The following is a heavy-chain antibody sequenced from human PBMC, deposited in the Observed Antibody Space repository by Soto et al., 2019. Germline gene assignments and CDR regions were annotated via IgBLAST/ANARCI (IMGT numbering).Heavy chain of an antibody. J-gene: IGHJ6*03. CDR3: ARTPEMTTGYYYYYYMDV. V-gene: IGHV1-8*01. CDR2: MNPNSGNT. Sequence: QVPLVQSGAEVKKPGASVKVSCKASGYTFTSYDINWVRQATGQGLEWMGWMNPNSGNTGYAQKFQGRVTMTRNTSISTAYMELSSLRSEDTAVYYCARTPEMTTGYYYYYYMDVWGKGTTVTVSS. CDR1: GYTFTSYD. D-gene: IGHD4-4*01.